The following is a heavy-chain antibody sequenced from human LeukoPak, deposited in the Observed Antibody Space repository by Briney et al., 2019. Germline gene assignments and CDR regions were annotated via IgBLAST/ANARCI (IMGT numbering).Heavy chain of an antibody. Sequence: GGSLRLSCAASGFTFDDYAMHWVRQAPGKGLEGVSGISWNSVSIAYADSVKGRFTISRENAKHSLYLEMNSLRTDDTALYYCAKDIGSTSWYLGNWGQGTLVTVSS. CDR1: GFTFDDYA. D-gene: IGHD2-2*01. CDR3: AKDIGSTSWYLGN. CDR2: ISWNSVSI. V-gene: IGHV3-9*01. J-gene: IGHJ4*02.